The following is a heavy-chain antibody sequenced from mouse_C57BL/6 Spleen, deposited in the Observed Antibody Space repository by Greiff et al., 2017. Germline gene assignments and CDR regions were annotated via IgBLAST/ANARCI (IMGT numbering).Heavy chain of an antibody. CDR1: GFTFSSYG. CDR2: LSSGGSYT. V-gene: IGHV5-6*01. Sequence: EVQLVESGGDLVKPGGSLKLSCAASGFTFSSYGMSWVRQTPDKRLEWVATLSSGGSYTYYPDSVKGRFTISRDKAKNTLYLQMSSLKSEDTAMYYCARGDYFDYWGQGTTLTVSS. CDR3: ARGDYFDY. J-gene: IGHJ2*01.